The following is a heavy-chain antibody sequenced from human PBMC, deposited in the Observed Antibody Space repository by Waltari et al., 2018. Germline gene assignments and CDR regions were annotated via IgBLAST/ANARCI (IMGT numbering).Heavy chain of an antibody. V-gene: IGHV3-30*02. CDR3: AKRTGDYEYFDL. J-gene: IGHJ2*01. CDR2: IRSDGNNR. CDR1: GFTFSTYG. D-gene: IGHD4-17*01. Sequence: QVQLVESGGGVVQPGGSLRLSCAASGFTFSTYGMHWVRQAPGKGLEWVAFIRSDGNNRYYVDSLKGRFTISRDNSQNTLYLQMSSLRAEDTAVYYCAKRTGDYEYFDLWGRGTLVTVSS.